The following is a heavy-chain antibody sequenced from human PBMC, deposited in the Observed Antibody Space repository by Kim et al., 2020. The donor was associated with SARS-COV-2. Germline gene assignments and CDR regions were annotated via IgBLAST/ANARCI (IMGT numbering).Heavy chain of an antibody. CDR2: IYYSGST. D-gene: IGHD5-12*01. CDR3: ARHNSGYDLYFDY. J-gene: IGHJ4*02. CDR1: GGSISSYY. V-gene: IGHV4-59*08. Sequence: SETLSLTCTVSGGSISSYYWSWIRQPPGKGLEWIGYIYYSGSTNYNPSLKSRVTISVDTSKNQFSLKLSSVTAADTAVYYCARHNSGYDLYFDYWGQGTLVTVSS.